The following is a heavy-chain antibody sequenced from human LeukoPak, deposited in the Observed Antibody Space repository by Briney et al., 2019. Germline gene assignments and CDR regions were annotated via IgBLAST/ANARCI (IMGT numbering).Heavy chain of an antibody. CDR1: GFSPSVSGVG. Sequence: VSGPTLVNPTQTLTLTCIFSGFSPSVSGVGVGWIRQPPGKALEWLALIYWDDDKRYSPSLKTRLTITKDTSRNQVVLTMTNMDPVDTATYYCAQSPNYDFWSAFYRGGRGNWFDPWGQGTLVTVSS. CDR2: IYWDDDK. V-gene: IGHV2-5*02. J-gene: IGHJ5*02. D-gene: IGHD3-3*01. CDR3: AQSPNYDFWSAFYRGGRGNWFDP.